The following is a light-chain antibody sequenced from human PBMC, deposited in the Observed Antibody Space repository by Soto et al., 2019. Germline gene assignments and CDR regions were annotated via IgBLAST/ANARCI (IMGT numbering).Light chain of an antibody. CDR1: QTVSSNS. Sequence: SVLDLSASTVALNTGERASRSCRDSQTVSSNSLAWYQQKPGQAPRLLIYGASSRATGIPDRFSGSGSGTDFTLTISRFEPEEFAVYYCQQYGSSAITFGQGTRLEIK. CDR3: QQYGSSAIT. V-gene: IGKV3-20*01. J-gene: IGKJ5*01. CDR2: GAS.